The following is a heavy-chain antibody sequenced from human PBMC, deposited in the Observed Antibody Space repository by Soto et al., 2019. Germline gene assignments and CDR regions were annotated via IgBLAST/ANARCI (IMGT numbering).Heavy chain of an antibody. CDR2: ISYDGSNK. CDR3: ARAPSGQRYGMDV. D-gene: IGHD3-10*01. Sequence: QVQLVESGGGVVQPGRSLRLSCAASGFTFSSYAMHWVRQAPGKGLEWVAVISYDGSNKYYADSVKGRFTISRDNSKNTLYLQMNSLRAEDTAVYYCARAPSGQRYGMDVWGQGTTVTVSS. J-gene: IGHJ6*02. V-gene: IGHV3-30-3*01. CDR1: GFTFSSYA.